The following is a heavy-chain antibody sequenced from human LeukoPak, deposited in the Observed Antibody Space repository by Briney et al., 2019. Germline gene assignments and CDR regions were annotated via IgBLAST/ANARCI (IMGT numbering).Heavy chain of an antibody. V-gene: IGHV1-69*06. Sequence: SVKVSCKASGGTFSSYAISWVRQAPGQGLEWMGGIIPIFGTANYAQKFQGRVTITADKSTSTAYMELSSLRSEDTAVYYCARNYCYYDSSRGWFDPWGQGTLVTVSS. CDR3: ARNYCYYDSSRGWFDP. D-gene: IGHD3-22*01. CDR2: IIPIFGTA. J-gene: IGHJ5*02. CDR1: GGTFSSYA.